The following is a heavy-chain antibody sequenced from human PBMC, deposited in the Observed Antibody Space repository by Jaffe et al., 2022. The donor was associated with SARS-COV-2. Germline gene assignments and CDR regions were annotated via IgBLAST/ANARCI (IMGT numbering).Heavy chain of an antibody. J-gene: IGHJ6*02. CDR2: ISSSSSTI. Sequence: EVQLVESGGGLVQPGGSLRLSCAASGFTFSSYSMNWVRQAPGKGLEWVSYISSSSSTIYYADSVKGRFTISRDNAKNSLYLQMNSLRDEDTAVYYCARDGPGLGILTDYYYGMDVWGQGTTVTVSS. D-gene: IGHD3-9*01. CDR3: ARDGPGLGILTDYYYGMDV. V-gene: IGHV3-48*02. CDR1: GFTFSSYS.